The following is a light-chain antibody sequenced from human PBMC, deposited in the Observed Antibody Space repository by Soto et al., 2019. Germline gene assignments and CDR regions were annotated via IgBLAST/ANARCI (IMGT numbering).Light chain of an antibody. CDR2: AAS. Sequence: DIQMTQSPSSLSASVGDRVTITCRASQTITRYLNWYQQKPGKVPTLLIFAASTSQSGVPSRFSGSGSGTDYTLTISSLQPEDSATYYCQQSYNSPPTFGPGTTVEIK. V-gene: IGKV1-39*01. CDR3: QQSYNSPPT. CDR1: QTITRY. J-gene: IGKJ1*01.